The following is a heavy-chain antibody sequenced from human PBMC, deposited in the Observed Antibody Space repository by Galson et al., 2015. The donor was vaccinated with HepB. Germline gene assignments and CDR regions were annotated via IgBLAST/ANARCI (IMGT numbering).Heavy chain of an antibody. CDR1: GFFFSSYA. J-gene: IGHJ4*02. V-gene: IGHV3-30*04. CDR2: ISYDGTHK. Sequence: SLRLSCAASGFFFSSYAMHWVRQAPGKGLEWVAVISYDGTHKYHADSENGRFTISRDNPNNTLYLLLNNLRPEDTAIYYCSRARGDYYNSGPAFWGQGTLVTVSS. D-gene: IGHD3-10*01. CDR3: SRARGDYYNSGPAF.